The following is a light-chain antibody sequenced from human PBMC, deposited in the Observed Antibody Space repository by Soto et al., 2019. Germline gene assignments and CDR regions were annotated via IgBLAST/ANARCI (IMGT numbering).Light chain of an antibody. V-gene: IGKV3-15*01. CDR3: QQYKNWPSRT. CDR1: QSVSSN. Sequence: EIVMTQSPATLSVSPGERATLSCRASQSVSSNLAWYQQKPGQAPRLLIYGASTRATGIPARFSGSGSGTEFTLSLSSLPSEDFAVYCCQQYKNWPSRTFGGGTKVEIK. CDR2: GAS. J-gene: IGKJ4*01.